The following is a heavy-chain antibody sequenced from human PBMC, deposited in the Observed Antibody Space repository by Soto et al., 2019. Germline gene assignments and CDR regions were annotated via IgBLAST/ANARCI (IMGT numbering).Heavy chain of an antibody. CDR1: GFSFSDFG. Sequence: PGGSLRLSCAPSGFSFSDFGMHWVRQAPGKGLEWVAAISHDGSNQYYGDSVKGRFSISRDHSNDRLYLQMNNLKVEDSAIYFCAKETRSRAVTATRVNGMDVWGQGTTVTVSS. J-gene: IGHJ6*02. CDR3: AKETRSRAVTATRVNGMDV. V-gene: IGHV3-30*18. D-gene: IGHD2-21*02. CDR2: ISHDGSNQ.